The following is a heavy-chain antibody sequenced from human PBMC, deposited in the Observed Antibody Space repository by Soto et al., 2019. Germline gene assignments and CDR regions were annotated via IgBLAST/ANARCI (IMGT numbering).Heavy chain of an antibody. CDR2: TYYRSRWYN. Sequence: SQTLSLTCAISGDSVSTNGAAWNWIRQSPSRGLEWLGRTYYRSRWYNTYAESVKSRININPDTSKNQFSLQLNSVTPEDTAVYYCARAGFSTLGMVPHFDYWGRGTLVTVSS. V-gene: IGHV6-1*01. J-gene: IGHJ4*02. D-gene: IGHD3-10*01. CDR3: ARAGFSTLGMVPHFDY. CDR1: GDSVSTNGAA.